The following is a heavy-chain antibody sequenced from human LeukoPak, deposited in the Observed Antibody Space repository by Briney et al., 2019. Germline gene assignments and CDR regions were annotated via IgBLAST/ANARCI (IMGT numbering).Heavy chain of an antibody. CDR1: RFSCSYYW. CDR3: ARDIVSGSGSLDY. V-gene: IGHV3-74*01. Sequence: GGSLRVYCAASRFSCSYYWMHWVRPAPGKGLLWVSRVKSDGSNPSYADSVKGRFTISRDNAENMFYLQMNTLGAEDTAVYYCARDIVSGSGSLDYWGQGTLVTVSS. J-gene: IGHJ4*02. D-gene: IGHD3-10*01. CDR2: VKSDGSNP.